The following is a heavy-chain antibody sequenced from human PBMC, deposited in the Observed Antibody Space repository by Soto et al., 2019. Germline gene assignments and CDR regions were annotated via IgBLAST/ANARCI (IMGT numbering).Heavy chain of an antibody. Sequence: PSETLSLTCAVYGGSFSGYYWTWIRQPPGTGLEWIGEINHSGSAYYNPSLKSRVTISVDTSKNQFSLNLSFVTAADTAVYYCATFGTPATGLYYFYSRGQRTPVTVSS. D-gene: IGHD3-16*01. J-gene: IGHJ4*02. CDR1: GGSFSGYY. CDR3: ATFGTPATGLYYFYS. CDR2: INHSGSA. V-gene: IGHV4-34*01.